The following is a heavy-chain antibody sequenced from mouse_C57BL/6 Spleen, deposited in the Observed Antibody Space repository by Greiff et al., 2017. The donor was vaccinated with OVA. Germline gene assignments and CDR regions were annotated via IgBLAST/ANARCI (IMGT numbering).Heavy chain of an antibody. D-gene: IGHD3-2*02. J-gene: IGHJ2*01. CDR3: ARGTAQATCFDY. V-gene: IGHV1-55*01. CDR1: GYTFTSYW. Sequence: VQLKQPGAELVKPGASVKMSCKASGYTFTSYWITWVMQRPGQGLEWIGDIYPGSGSTNYNEKFKSKATLTVDTSSSTAYMQLSSLTSEDSAVYYCARGTAQATCFDYWGQGTTLTVSS. CDR2: IYPGSGST.